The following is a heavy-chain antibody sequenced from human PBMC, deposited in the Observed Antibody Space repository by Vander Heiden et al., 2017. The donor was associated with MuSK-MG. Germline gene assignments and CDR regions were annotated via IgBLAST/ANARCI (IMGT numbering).Heavy chain of an antibody. V-gene: IGHV3-23*04. CDR2: ISGSGGST. Sequence: EVQLVESRGGLVQPGGSLRLSCAASGFTFSSYAMSWVRQAPGKGLEWVSAISGSGGSTYYADSVKGRFTIARDNSKNTLYLQMNSLRAEDTAVYYCAKGHKSNSGYYLYWGQGTLVTVSS. CDR3: AKGHKSNSGYYLY. J-gene: IGHJ4*02. D-gene: IGHD3-22*01. CDR1: GFTFSSYA.